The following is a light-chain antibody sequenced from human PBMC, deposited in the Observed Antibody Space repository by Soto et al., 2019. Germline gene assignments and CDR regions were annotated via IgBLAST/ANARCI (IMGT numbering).Light chain of an antibody. CDR2: EVT. V-gene: IGLV2-14*01. Sequence: SVLTQPASVSGSPGQSITISCTGTGSDVGGYDYVSWYQQHPGKAPKLLIFEVTNRPSGVSNRFSGSKSGNTASLTISGLRAEDEADYYCSSFRSTSTLPYVFGTGTKV. CDR3: SSFRSTSTLPYV. CDR1: GSDVGGYDY. J-gene: IGLJ1*01.